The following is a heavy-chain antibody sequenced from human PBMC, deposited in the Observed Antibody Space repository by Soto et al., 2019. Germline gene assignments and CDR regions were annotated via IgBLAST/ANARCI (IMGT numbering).Heavy chain of an antibody. V-gene: IGHV3-53*01. CDR3: ARARPLNYDDSSGAEGVFFDY. D-gene: IGHD3-22*01. CDR1: WFTVSSNY. Sequence: GGSLRLSCAASWFTVSSNYMSWVRQAPGKGLEWVSISYSGGSTYYADSVKGRFTISRDNSGNTLYLQMNSLSAEDTAVYYCARARPLNYDDSSGAEGVFFDYWGQGTQVTVSS. J-gene: IGHJ4*02. CDR2: SYSGGST.